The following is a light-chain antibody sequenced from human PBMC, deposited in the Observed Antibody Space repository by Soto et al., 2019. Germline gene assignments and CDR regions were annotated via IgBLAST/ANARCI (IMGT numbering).Light chain of an antibody. V-gene: IGKV3-11*01. J-gene: IGKJ5*01. Sequence: EIVMKQSTATMSVSTGERATLSGRASQSVTSHLAWYQQKPGQAPRLVIYGAFNRATGIPARFSGSGSGTDFTLTISSLEPEDFAVYYCQQRNIWPPVTFGQGTRLEI. CDR3: QQRNIWPPVT. CDR2: GAF. CDR1: QSVTSH.